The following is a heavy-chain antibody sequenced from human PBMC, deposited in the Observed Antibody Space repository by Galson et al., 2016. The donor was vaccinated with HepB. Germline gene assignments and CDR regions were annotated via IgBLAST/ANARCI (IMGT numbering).Heavy chain of an antibody. D-gene: IGHD7-27*01. CDR1: GFTFGRWW. CDR2: INGDGRVS. Sequence: SLRLSCAASGFTFGRWWMNWVRQSPGKGLEWVANINGDGRVSYYLDSVRGRFTIPRDNAKNSLYLQMDSLRVEDTAVYYCARLKTGVSGDLRDVWGLGTTVTVSS. V-gene: IGHV3-7*01. CDR3: ARLKTGVSGDLRDV. J-gene: IGHJ6*02.